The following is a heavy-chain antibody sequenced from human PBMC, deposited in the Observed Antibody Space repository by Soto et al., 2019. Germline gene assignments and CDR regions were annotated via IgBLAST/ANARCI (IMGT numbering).Heavy chain of an antibody. Sequence: SETLSLTCAVYGGSFSGYYWSWIRQPPGKGLEWIGEINHSGSTNYNPSLKSRVTISVDTSKNQFSLKLSSVTAADTAVYYCAYGSGWYGDYWGQGTLVTVSS. CDR3: AYGSGWYGDY. CDR1: GGSFSGYY. D-gene: IGHD6-19*01. V-gene: IGHV4-34*01. CDR2: INHSGST. J-gene: IGHJ4*02.